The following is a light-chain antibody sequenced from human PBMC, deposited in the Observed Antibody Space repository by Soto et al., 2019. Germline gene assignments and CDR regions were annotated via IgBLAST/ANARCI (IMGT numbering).Light chain of an antibody. V-gene: IGLV2-14*01. Sequence: QSVLTKPASVSGSPGQSITISCTGTGSDVGGYNFVSWYQQHPGKAPKLMIYEVSNRPSGLSNRFSGSWSGNTASLTISGLQAEDEADYYCCSYTSSSTYVFGTGTKLTVL. CDR2: EVS. CDR1: GSDVGGYNF. J-gene: IGLJ1*01. CDR3: CSYTSSSTYV.